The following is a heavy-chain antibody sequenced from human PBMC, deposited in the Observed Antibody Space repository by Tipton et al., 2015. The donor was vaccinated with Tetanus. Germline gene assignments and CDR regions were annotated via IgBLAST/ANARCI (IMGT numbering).Heavy chain of an antibody. V-gene: IGHV1-3*01. CDR2: INAGNGNT. D-gene: IGHD2-2*01. Sequence: QSGAEVKKPGASAKVSCKASGYTFTSYAMHWVRQAPGQRLEWMGWINAGNGNTKYSQKFQGRVTITRDTSASTAYMELSSLRSEDTAVYYCARGGVGYCSSTSCYLFDPWGQGTLVTVSS. CDR1: GYTFTSYA. J-gene: IGHJ5*02. CDR3: ARGGVGYCSSTSCYLFDP.